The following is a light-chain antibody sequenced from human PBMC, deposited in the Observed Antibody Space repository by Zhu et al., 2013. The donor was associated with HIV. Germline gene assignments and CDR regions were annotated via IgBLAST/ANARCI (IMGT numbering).Light chain of an antibody. J-gene: IGKJ4*01. CDR3: QQYRNSPLT. Sequence: EIVLTQSPGTLSLSPGERATLSCRASQSVTNNYLAWYQQKPGQAPRLLIYSASSRATGIPDRFSGSGSGTDFTLTISRLEPEDFAVYYCQQYRNSPLTFGGGPRWRSN. CDR2: SAS. V-gene: IGKV3-20*01. CDR1: QSVTNNY.